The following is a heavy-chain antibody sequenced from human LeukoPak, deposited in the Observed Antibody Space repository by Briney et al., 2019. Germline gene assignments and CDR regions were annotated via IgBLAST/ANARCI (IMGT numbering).Heavy chain of an antibody. J-gene: IGHJ6*02. CDR2: ISGSGGST. CDR3: ASGDERYCSDGSCYRVGDYYYGMDV. D-gene: IGHD2-15*01. V-gene: IGHV3-23*01. Sequence: PGGSLRLSCAASGFTFSSYAMSWVRQAPGKGLEWVSAISGSGGSTYYADSVKGRFTISRDNSKNTLYLQMNSLRAEDTAVYYCASGDERYCSDGSCYRVGDYYYGMDVWGQGTTVTVSS. CDR1: GFTFSSYA.